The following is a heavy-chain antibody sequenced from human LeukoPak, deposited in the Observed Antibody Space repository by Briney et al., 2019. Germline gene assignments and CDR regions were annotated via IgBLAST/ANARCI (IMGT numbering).Heavy chain of an antibody. CDR2: IHHTGGT. CDR1: GVSFTTYY. CDR3: AKSACTKNAFDI. J-gene: IGHJ3*02. V-gene: IGHV4-59*01. D-gene: IGHD2-8*01. Sequence: PSETLSLTFVVSGVSFTTYYWRWFRQPPGKGPEWIGNIHHTGGTNYNPSLKSRVTISVDTSKNQFSLKLTSVTGADTAIYYCAKSACTKNAFDIWGQGTMVTVSS.